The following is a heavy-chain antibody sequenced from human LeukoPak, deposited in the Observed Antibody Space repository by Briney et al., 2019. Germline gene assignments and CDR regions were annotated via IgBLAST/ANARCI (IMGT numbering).Heavy chain of an antibody. CDR2: SSWNSGNI. CDR3: AKVMAAAGTKQFDDAFDV. J-gene: IGHJ3*01. V-gene: IGHV3-9*03. D-gene: IGHD6-13*01. CDR1: GFTFDDYA. Sequence: GGSLRLSCVAYGFTFDDYAMHWVRQAPGKGLEWVSGSSWNSGNIGYGDSVKGRFTISRDNAKNSLYLQMNSLRAEDMALYYCAKVMAAAGTKQFDDAFDVWGQGTRVIV.